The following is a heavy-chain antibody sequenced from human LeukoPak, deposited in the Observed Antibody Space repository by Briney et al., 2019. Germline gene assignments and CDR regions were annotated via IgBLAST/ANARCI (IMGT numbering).Heavy chain of an antibody. CDR1: GFTFSSFS. J-gene: IGHJ6*02. Sequence: GGSLRLSCAASGFTFSSFSMNWVRQAPGKGLEWVSYISSGSSTIYYADSVKGRFTISRDNAKNSLYLQVNSLRDEGTAVYYCARDLVTLNLKYCGGDCYDRPYYYYGMDVWGQGTTVTVSS. V-gene: IGHV3-48*02. CDR3: ARDLVTLNLKYCGGDCYDRPYYYYGMDV. CDR2: ISSGSSTI. D-gene: IGHD2-21*02.